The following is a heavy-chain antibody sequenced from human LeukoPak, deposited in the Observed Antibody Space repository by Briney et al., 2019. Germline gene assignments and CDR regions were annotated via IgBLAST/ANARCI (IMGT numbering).Heavy chain of an antibody. CDR3: ARAPPSIAVAGTVDY. D-gene: IGHD6-19*01. Sequence: ASVNVSCKASGYTFTSYGISWERQAPGQGLEWMGWISAYNGNTNYAQKLQGRVTMTTDTSTSTAYMELRSLRSDDTAVYYCARAPPSIAVAGTVDYWGQGTLVTVSS. J-gene: IGHJ4*02. CDR1: GYTFTSYG. CDR2: ISAYNGNT. V-gene: IGHV1-18*01.